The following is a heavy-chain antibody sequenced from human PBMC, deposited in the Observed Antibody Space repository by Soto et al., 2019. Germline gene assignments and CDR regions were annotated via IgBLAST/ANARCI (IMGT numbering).Heavy chain of an antibody. V-gene: IGHV1-69*01. CDR3: ARESSSPNYYYYGMDV. CDR1: GGTFSSYA. J-gene: IGHJ6*02. CDR2: IIPLVGSP. D-gene: IGHD2-2*01. Sequence: QVQLVQSGAEVKKPGSSVKVSCRASGGTFSSYAVSWVRQAPGQGLEWMGVIIPLVGSPKYAQKFQGRVTITADDSATTAYLELTGLRSDDTAVYYGARESSSPNYYYYGMDVWGQGTTVTVSS.